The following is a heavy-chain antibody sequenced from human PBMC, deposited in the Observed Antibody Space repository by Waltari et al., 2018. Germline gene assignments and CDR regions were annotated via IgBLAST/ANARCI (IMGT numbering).Heavy chain of an antibody. V-gene: IGHV4-34*01. J-gene: IGHJ4*02. CDR1: GGSFSGYY. CDR2: INHSVST. CDR3: ARKRGYSGYDFRPFDY. D-gene: IGHD5-12*01. Sequence: QVQLQQWGAGLLKPSETLSLTCAVYGGSFSGYYWSWIRQPPGKGLEGIGEINHSVSTNYNPSLKSRVTISVDTSKNQFSLKLSSVTAADTAVYYCARKRGYSGYDFRPFDYWGQGTLVTVSS.